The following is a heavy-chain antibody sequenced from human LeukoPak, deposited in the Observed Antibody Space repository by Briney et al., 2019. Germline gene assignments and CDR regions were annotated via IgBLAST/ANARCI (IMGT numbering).Heavy chain of an antibody. CDR3: ARLAFSSSWYGENY. CDR1: GYSSSHYW. CDR2: IDPSDSYT. V-gene: IGHV5-10-1*01. Sequence: GESLEISCKSSGYSSSHYWIGWVRQMPGKGLEWMGKIDPSDSYTKYSPSFQGHVTISADKSINTAYLQWSSLKASDTAMYYCARLAFSSSWYGENYWGQGTLVTVSS. D-gene: IGHD6-13*01. J-gene: IGHJ4*02.